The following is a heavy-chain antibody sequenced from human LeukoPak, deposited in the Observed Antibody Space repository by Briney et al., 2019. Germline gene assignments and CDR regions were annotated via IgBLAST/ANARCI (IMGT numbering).Heavy chain of an antibody. D-gene: IGHD2-15*01. CDR3: ARSVGYCSGGSCLDFDY. J-gene: IGHJ4*02. Sequence: SETLSLTCTVSGGSISSSSYYWGWIRQPPGKGLEWIGSIYYSGSTYYNPSLKSRVTISVDTSKNQFSLKLSSVTAADTAVYYCARSVGYCSGGSCLDFDYWGQGTLVTVSS. CDR1: GGSISSSSYY. CDR2: IYYSGST. V-gene: IGHV4-39*01.